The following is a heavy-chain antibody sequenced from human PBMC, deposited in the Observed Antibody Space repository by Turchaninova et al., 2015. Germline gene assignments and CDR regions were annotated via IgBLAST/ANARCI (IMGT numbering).Heavy chain of an antibody. CDR3: ARPSGDLDGTED. CDR1: GYSINTGYY. V-gene: IGHV4-38-2*01. Sequence: QVQLQASGPGLVKPSETLSLTCAVPGYSINTGYYLGWIRQPPGKGLELIGNKYHSGSPYYHPSLKSRVTKTADTNKNQVSLRLSPVTAADAAVYYCARPSGDLDGTEDWGQGTLVTVSS. CDR2: KYHSGSP. J-gene: IGHJ4*02. D-gene: IGHD7-27*01.